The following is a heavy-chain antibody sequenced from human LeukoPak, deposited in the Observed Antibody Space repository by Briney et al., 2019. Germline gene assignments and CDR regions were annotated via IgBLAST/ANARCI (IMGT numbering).Heavy chain of an antibody. J-gene: IGHJ4*02. Sequence: GGSLRLSCAASGLTFSGHWMSWVRQAPGKGLEWVANINQGGSDKYYVDSVKGRFTISRDNANNLLYLQMNSLRGEDTAVYYCTRDRSRAEDDWGQGTLVTVSS. V-gene: IGHV3-7*01. CDR2: INQGGSDK. CDR1: GLTFSGHW. CDR3: TRDRSRAEDD. D-gene: IGHD1-14*01.